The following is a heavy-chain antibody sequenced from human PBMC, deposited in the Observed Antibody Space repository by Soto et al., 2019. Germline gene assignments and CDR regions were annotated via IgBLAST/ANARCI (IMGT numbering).Heavy chain of an antibody. CDR1: GFTFSSYG. Sequence: QVQLVESGGGVVQPGRSLRLSCAASGFTFSSYGIHWFRQAPGKGLEWVAVIWYDGSNKYYEDSVKGRCTISRDNTKNTVYLQMISLRAEDTAVYYCARDGDYDFWSGDNAFDIWGQGTMVTVSS. CDR3: ARDGDYDFWSGDNAFDI. D-gene: IGHD3-3*01. J-gene: IGHJ3*02. V-gene: IGHV3-33*01. CDR2: IWYDGSNK.